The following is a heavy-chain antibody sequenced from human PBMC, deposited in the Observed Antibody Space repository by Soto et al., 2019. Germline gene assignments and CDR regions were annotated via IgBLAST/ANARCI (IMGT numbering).Heavy chain of an antibody. CDR3: ASSLQQLVLVY. V-gene: IGHV1-46*01. CDR2: INPSGGTT. CDR1: GYTFTTYY. D-gene: IGHD6-13*01. Sequence: QMQLVQSGADVKKPGASVKVSCKASGYTFTTYYIHWVRQAPGQGLEWMGIINPSGGTTSYAQEFQGRVTMTSDTSTSTVYMELSSLRSEDTAVYYCASSLQQLVLVYWGQGTLATVSS. J-gene: IGHJ4*02.